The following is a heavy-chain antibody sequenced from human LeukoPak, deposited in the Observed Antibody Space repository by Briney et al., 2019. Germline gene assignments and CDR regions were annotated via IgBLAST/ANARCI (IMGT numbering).Heavy chain of an antibody. J-gene: IGHJ4*02. CDR3: ARVGPTIDY. CDR1: RFTFSSYA. CDR2: ISYDGSNK. V-gene: IGHV3-30*04. Sequence: GGSLRLSCAASRFTFSSYAMHWVRQAPGKGLEWVAVISYDGSNKYYADSVKGRFTISRDNSKNTLYLQMNSLRAEDTAVYYCARVGPTIDYWGQGTLVTVSS.